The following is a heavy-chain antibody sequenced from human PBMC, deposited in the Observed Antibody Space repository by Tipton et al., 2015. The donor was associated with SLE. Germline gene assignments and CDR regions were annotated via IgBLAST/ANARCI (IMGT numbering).Heavy chain of an antibody. D-gene: IGHD1-26*01. CDR1: GGSISSYY. CDR3: AREGASDGLSWFDP. V-gene: IGHV4-59*01. Sequence: TLSLTCTVSGGSISSYYWSWIRQPPGKGLEWIGYIYSSGSTNYSPSLKSRVTISVDTSKNQFSLKLSSVTAADTAVYYCAREGASDGLSWFDPWGQGTLVTVSS. J-gene: IGHJ5*02. CDR2: IYSSGST.